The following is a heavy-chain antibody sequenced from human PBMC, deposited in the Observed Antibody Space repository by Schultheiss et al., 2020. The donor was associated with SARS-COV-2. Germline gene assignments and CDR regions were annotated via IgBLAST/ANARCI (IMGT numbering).Heavy chain of an antibody. CDR1: GFTFHHYG. J-gene: IGHJ4*02. D-gene: IGHD3-10*01. Sequence: GGSLRLSCAAAGFTFHHYGFHWVRQAPGKGLEWVASIKYDGETTFYADPVKGRFTISRDNSKNTLYLQMNSLRAEDTAVYYCAKDLVGFGEDDDYWGQGTLVTVSS. CDR3: AKDLVGFGEDDDY. V-gene: IGHV3-30*02. CDR2: IKYDGETT.